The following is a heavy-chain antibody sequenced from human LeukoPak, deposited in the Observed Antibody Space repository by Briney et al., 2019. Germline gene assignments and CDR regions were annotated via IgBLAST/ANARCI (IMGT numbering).Heavy chain of an antibody. CDR1: GFTFSSYS. Sequence: GGSLRLSCAASGFTFSSYSMNWVRQAPGEGLEWVSFISSSTSYIYYADSVKGRFTISRDNAKNSLYLQMNSLRAEDTAVYYCARISSGVDVNYFDYWGQGTLVTVSS. J-gene: IGHJ4*02. D-gene: IGHD3-10*01. V-gene: IGHV3-21*01. CDR3: ARISSGVDVNYFDY. CDR2: ISSSTSYI.